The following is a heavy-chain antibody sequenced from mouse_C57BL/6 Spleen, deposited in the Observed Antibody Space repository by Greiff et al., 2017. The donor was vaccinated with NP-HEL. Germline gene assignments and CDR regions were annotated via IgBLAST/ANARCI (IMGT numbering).Heavy chain of an antibody. J-gene: IGHJ3*01. V-gene: IGHV5-4*01. Sequence: EVKVVESGGGLVKPGGSLKLSCAASGFTFSSYAMSWVRQTPEKRLEWVATISDGGSYTYYPDNVKVRFTISRDNAKNNLYLQMSHLKSEDTAMYYCARDDYDGESWFAYWGQGTLVTVSA. CDR3: ARDDYDGESWFAY. CDR2: ISDGGSYT. D-gene: IGHD2-4*01. CDR1: GFTFSSYA.